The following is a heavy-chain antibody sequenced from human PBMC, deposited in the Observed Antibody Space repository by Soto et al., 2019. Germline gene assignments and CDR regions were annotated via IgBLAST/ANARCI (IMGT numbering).Heavy chain of an antibody. V-gene: IGHV1-24*01. Sequence: ASVKVSCKVSGYTLTELSMHWVRQAPGKGLEWMGGFDPEDGETIYAQKFQGRVTMTEDTSTDTAYMELSSLRSEDTAVYYCASNGGYCTNGVRLNYYSGMDVWGQGTTVTVSS. D-gene: IGHD2-8*01. CDR3: ASNGGYCTNGVRLNYYSGMDV. CDR2: FDPEDGET. CDR1: GYTLTELS. J-gene: IGHJ6*02.